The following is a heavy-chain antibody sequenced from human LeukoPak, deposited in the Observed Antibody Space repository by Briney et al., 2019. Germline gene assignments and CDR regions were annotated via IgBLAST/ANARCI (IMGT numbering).Heavy chain of an antibody. Sequence: GGSLRLSCAASGFTFSSYSMNWVRQAPGKGLEWVSSISSSSSYIYYADSVKGRFTISRDNAKNSLYLQMNSLRAEDTAVYYCARAHYYDSSGYYGRYFDYWGQGTLVTVSS. J-gene: IGHJ4*02. CDR2: ISSSSSYI. CDR1: GFTFSSYS. D-gene: IGHD3-22*01. V-gene: IGHV3-21*01. CDR3: ARAHYYDSSGYYGRYFDY.